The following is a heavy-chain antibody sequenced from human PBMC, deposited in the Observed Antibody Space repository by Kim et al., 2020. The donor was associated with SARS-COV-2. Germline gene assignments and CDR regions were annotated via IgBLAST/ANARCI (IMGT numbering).Heavy chain of an antibody. Sequence: SETLSLTCTVSGGSISSGSYYWSWIRQPAGKGLEWIGRIYTSGSTNYNPSLKSRVTISVDTSKNQFSLKLSSVTAADTAVYYCARGRPPVDTAMGCWWFDPWGQGTLVTVSS. J-gene: IGHJ5*02. CDR3: ARGRPPVDTAMGCWWFDP. D-gene: IGHD5-18*01. V-gene: IGHV4-61*02. CDR1: GGSISSGSYY. CDR2: IYTSGST.